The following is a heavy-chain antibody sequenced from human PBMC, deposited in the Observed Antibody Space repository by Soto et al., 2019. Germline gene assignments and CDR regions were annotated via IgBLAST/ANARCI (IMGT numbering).Heavy chain of an antibody. CDR1: GFTFSSYA. V-gene: IGHV3-30-3*01. D-gene: IGHD2-15*01. J-gene: IGHJ4*02. CDR3: AREVVWGKKKYYFDY. CDR2: ISYDGSNK. Sequence: QVQLVESGGGVVQPGRSLRLSCAASGFTFSSYAMHWVRQAPGKGLEWVAVISYDGSNKYYADSVKGRFTISRDNSKNTVYLQMNSLRAEDTAVYYCAREVVWGKKKYYFDYWGQGTLVTVSS.